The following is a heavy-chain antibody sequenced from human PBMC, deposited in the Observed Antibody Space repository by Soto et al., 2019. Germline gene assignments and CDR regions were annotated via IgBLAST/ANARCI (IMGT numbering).Heavy chain of an antibody. V-gene: IGHV1-69*13. Sequence: GASVKVSCKASGGTFSSYAISWVRQAPGQGLEWMGGIIPIFGTANYAQKFQGRVTITADESTSTAYMELSSLRSEDTAVYYCARDTRGKDYYYYGMDVWGQGTTVTVSS. J-gene: IGHJ6*02. CDR3: ARDTRGKDYYYYGMDV. CDR2: IIPIFGTA. D-gene: IGHD2-8*02. CDR1: GGTFSSYA.